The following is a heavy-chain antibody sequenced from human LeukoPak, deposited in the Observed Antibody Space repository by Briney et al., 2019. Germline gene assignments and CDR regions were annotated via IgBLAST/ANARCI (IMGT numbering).Heavy chain of an antibody. J-gene: IGHJ6*03. Sequence: SETLSLTCTVSGYSISSGYYWGWIRQPPGKGLEWIGSIYHSGSTYYNPSLKSRVTISVDKSKNQFSLKLSSVTAAATAVYYCARSGGIVVVPAAQYYYYYMDVWGKGTTVTVSS. CDR2: IYHSGST. V-gene: IGHV4-38-2*02. CDR3: ARSGGIVVVPAAQYYYYYMDV. D-gene: IGHD2-2*01. CDR1: GYSISSGYY.